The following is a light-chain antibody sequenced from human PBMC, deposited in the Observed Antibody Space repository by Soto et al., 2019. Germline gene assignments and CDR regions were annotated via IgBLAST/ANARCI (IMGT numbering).Light chain of an antibody. CDR3: SSYTTSNTRQIV. J-gene: IGLJ1*01. CDR1: SRDVVGYNY. V-gene: IGLV2-14*01. CDR2: DVS. Sequence: QSELTQPASVSGSPGQSITISCTGTSRDVVGYNYVSWYQQHPGKAPKLMIYDVSNRPSGVSNRFSGSKSGNTASLTISGLQAEDEADYYCSSYTTSNTRQIVFGTGTKVTVL.